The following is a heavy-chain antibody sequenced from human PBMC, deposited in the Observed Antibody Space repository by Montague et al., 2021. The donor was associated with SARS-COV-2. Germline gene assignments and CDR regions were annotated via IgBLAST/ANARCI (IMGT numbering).Heavy chain of an antibody. CDR1: GGSINSGDYY. CDR2: IYHRGST. V-gene: IGHV4-31*03. Sequence: TLSLTCTVSGGSINSGDYYWAWIRQHPGKGLEWLGFIYHRGSTFYHPSLKSRLTKSIDTSNNQFSLKLGSVTAADTAVYYCARGRAVIYRVGATSGFDYWGQGSLVTVSS. D-gene: IGHD1-26*01. J-gene: IGHJ4*02. CDR3: ARGRAVIYRVGATSGFDY.